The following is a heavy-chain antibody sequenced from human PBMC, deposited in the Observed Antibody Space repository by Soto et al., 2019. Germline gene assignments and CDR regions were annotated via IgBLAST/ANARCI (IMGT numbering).Heavy chain of an antibody. V-gene: IGHV1-69*13. D-gene: IGHD1-20*01. J-gene: IGHJ6*02. CDR1: GGTFSSYA. CDR2: IIPIFGTA. Sequence: SVKVSCKASGGTFSSYAISWVRQAPGQGLEWMGGIIPIFGTANYAQKFQGRVTITADESTSTAYMELSSPRSEDTAVYYCARDRLGYKANGMDVWGQGTTVTVSS. CDR3: ARDRLGYKANGMDV.